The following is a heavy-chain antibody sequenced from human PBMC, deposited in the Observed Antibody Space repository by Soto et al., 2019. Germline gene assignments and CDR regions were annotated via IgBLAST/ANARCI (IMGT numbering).Heavy chain of an antibody. V-gene: IGHV1-3*01. CDR3: AGGFITFFGVVSFTFAP. J-gene: IGHJ5*02. Sequence: GASVKVSCKASGYTFTSYAMHWVRQAPGQRLEWMGWINAGNGNTKYSQKFQGRVTITRDPSASTAYMELSILRSEDTAVYYCAGGFITFFGVVSFTFAPGGQEPLVTFPS. CDR2: INAGNGNT. CDR1: GYTFTSYA. D-gene: IGHD3-3*01.